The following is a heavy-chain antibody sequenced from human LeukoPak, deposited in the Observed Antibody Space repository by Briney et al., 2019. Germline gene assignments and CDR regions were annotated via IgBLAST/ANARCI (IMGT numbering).Heavy chain of an antibody. CDR1: GGSISSYY. CDR2: IYYSGST. D-gene: IGHD6-13*01. Sequence: PSETLSLTCTVSGGSISSYYRSWIRQPPGKGLEWIGYIYYSGSTNYNPSLKSRVTISVDTSKNQFSLKLSSVTAADTAVYYCARRGLGIAAAGPYFDYWGQGTLVTVSS. J-gene: IGHJ4*02. V-gene: IGHV4-59*08. CDR3: ARRGLGIAAAGPYFDY.